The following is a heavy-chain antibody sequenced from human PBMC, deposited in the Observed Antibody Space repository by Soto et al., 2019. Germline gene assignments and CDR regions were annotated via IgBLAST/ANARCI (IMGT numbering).Heavy chain of an antibody. CDR3: AKRRGAGGHFDY. CDR2: VSIGGST. Sequence: GGSLRLSCAASGFTFSSYAMGWVRQGPGKGLEWVAVVSIGGSTHYADSVRGRFTISRDNSENTLSLQMNSLTAEDTAVYFCAKRRGAGGHFDYWGQGALVTVSS. D-gene: IGHD2-15*01. V-gene: IGHV3-23*01. J-gene: IGHJ4*02. CDR1: GFTFSSYA.